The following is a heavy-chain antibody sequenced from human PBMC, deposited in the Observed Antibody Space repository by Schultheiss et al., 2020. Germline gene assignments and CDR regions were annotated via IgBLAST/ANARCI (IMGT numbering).Heavy chain of an antibody. CDR1: GGSISSYY. J-gene: IGHJ5*02. CDR3: ARGRITMVRGTTLRLWFDP. Sequence: ESLKISCTVSGGSISSYYWSWIRQPPGKGLEWIGRIYSSGSTNYNPSLKSRVSMSVDTSKNQFSLRLNSVTAADTAVYYCARGRITMVRGTTLRLWFDPWGQGTLVTGSS. V-gene: IGHV4-4*07. D-gene: IGHD3-10*01. CDR2: IYSSGST.